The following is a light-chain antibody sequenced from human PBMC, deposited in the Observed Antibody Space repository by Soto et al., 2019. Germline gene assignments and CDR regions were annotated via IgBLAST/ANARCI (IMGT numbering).Light chain of an antibody. CDR2: EVS. V-gene: IGLV2-14*01. Sequence: QSVLTQPASVSGSPGQSITLSCTGTSSDVGRYNYVSWYQQHPGKAPKLMIYEVSNRPSGLSNRFSGSKSGNTASLTISGLQAEDEAHYYCSSYTSSTTWVFGGGTELTVL. CDR1: SSDVGRYNY. CDR3: SSYTSSTTWV. J-gene: IGLJ3*02.